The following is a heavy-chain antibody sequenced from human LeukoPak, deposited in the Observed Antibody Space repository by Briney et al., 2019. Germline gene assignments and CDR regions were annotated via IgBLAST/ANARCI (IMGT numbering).Heavy chain of an antibody. CDR2: IYYSGST. CDR1: GGSISSYD. CDR3: ARDGTRRGQFDR. D-gene: IGHD2-8*01. Sequence: SETLSLTCTVSGGSISSYDWSWVRQPPGKGLEWVGYIYYSGSTNYNPSLMTRVTISVDTSKNQISLKLSSVTAADTAVYYCARDGTRRGQFDRWGQGPLVTVSS. V-gene: IGHV4-59*01. J-gene: IGHJ5*02.